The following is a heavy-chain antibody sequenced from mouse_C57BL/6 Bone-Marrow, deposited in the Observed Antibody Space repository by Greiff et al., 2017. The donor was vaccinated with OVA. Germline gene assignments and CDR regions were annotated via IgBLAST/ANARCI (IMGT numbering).Heavy chain of an antibody. CDR3: ATYDSYWYFDV. D-gene: IGHD2-4*01. V-gene: IGHV2-5*01. J-gene: IGHJ1*03. CDR2: IWRGGST. Sequence: VKLQESGPGLVQPSQSLSITCTVSGFSLTSYGVHWVRQSPGKGLEWLGVIWRGGSTDYNAAFMSRLSITKDNSKSQVFFKMNSLQADDTAIYYCATYDSYWYFDVWGTGTTVTVSS. CDR1: GFSLTSYG.